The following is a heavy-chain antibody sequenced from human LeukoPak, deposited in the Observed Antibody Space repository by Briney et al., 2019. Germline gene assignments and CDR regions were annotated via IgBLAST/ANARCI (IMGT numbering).Heavy chain of an antibody. Sequence: GGSLRLSCAASGFTFYTYAMTWVRQAPGKGLEWVSSISGSGDNTYYADSVKGRFTVSRDNSKNTLYLQMNSLRAEDTAVYYCAKPPGDCTGGTCYSFDSWGQGSRVTVSS. CDR1: GFTFYTYA. V-gene: IGHV3-23*01. J-gene: IGHJ4*02. CDR2: ISGSGDNT. D-gene: IGHD2-15*01. CDR3: AKPPGDCTGGTCYSFDS.